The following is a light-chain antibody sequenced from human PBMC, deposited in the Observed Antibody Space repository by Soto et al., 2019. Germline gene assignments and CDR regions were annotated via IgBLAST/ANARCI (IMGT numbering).Light chain of an antibody. CDR1: SSNIGNNH. CDR2: DNN. V-gene: IGLV1-51*01. CDR3: GSWDRSLRGWV. J-gene: IGLJ3*02. Sequence: QSVLTQPPSVSAAPGQKVTVSCSGSSSNIGNNHVSWYQHLPGTAPKVLIYDNNKRPSGIPDRFSGSKSATLATLDITGLQTGDEADYYCGSWDRSLRGWVFGGGTKVTVL.